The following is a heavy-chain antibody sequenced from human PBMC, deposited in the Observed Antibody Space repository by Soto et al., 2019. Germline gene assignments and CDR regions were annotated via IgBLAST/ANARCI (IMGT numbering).Heavy chain of an antibody. CDR3: AKVDNSGYGSPHFDY. V-gene: IGHV3-23*01. Sequence: GGSLRLSCAASGFTFSSYSMSWVRQTPGKGLEWVSTISGSGVYTYYADSVKGRFTISRDNSKNTLYLQMNSLRAEDTAIYYYAKVDNSGYGSPHFDYWGQGTLVTVSS. J-gene: IGHJ4*02. CDR1: GFTFSSYS. CDR2: ISGSGVYT. D-gene: IGHD5-12*01.